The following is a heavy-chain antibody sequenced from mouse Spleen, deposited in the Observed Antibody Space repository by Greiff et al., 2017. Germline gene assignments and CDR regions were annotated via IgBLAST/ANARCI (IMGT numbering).Heavy chain of an antibody. J-gene: IGHJ3*01. Sequence: QVQLQQPGAELVKPGASVKMSCKASGYTFTSYWITWVKQRPGQGLEWIGDIYPGSGSTNYNEKFKSKATLTVDTSSSTAYMQLSSLTSEDSAVYYCASPYYGNYWFAYWGQGTLVTVSA. CDR2: IYPGSGST. CDR1: GYTFTSYW. D-gene: IGHD2-10*01. CDR3: ASPYYGNYWFAY. V-gene: IGHV1-55*01.